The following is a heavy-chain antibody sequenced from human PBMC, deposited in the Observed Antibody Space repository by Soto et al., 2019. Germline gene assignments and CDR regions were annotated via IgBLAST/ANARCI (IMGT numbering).Heavy chain of an antibody. CDR2: ISAYNGNT. J-gene: IGHJ5*02. V-gene: IGHV1-18*01. Sequence: QVPLVQSGAEVKKPGASVKVSCKASGYTFTSYGISWVRQAPGQGLEWMGWISAYNGNTNYAQKLQGRVTMTTDTSTSTAYMELRSLRSDDTAVYYCARRHYDFWSGRLTVNWFDPWGQGTLVTVSS. CDR1: GYTFTSYG. CDR3: ARRHYDFWSGRLTVNWFDP. D-gene: IGHD3-3*01.